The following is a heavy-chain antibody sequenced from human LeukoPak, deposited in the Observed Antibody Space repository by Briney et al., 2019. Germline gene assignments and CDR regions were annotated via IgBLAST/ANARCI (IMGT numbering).Heavy chain of an antibody. J-gene: IGHJ6*02. CDR1: GFTFSSYD. Sequence: KSGGSLRLSCAASGFTFSSYDMHWVRQATGKGLEWVSSISSSSSYIYYADSVKGRFTISRDNAKNSLYLQMNSLRAEDTAVYYCARDGVGATNGMDVWGQGTTVTVSS. V-gene: IGHV3-21*01. CDR3: ARDGVGATNGMDV. CDR2: ISSSSSYI. D-gene: IGHD1-26*01.